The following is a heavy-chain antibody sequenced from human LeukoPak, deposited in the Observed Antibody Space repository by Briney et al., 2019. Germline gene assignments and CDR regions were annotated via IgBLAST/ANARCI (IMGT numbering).Heavy chain of an antibody. CDR2: ISSNGGST. V-gene: IGHV3-64D*06. CDR1: GFTFSSCA. J-gene: IGHJ5*02. CDR3: VKTPTGGSGWGWFDP. D-gene: IGHD6-19*01. Sequence: GGSLRLSCSASGFTFSSCAMHWVRQAPGKGLEYVSAISSNGGSTYYADSVKGRFTISRENSKNTLYLQMSSLRAEDTAVYYCVKTPTGGSGWGWFDPWGQGTLVTVSS.